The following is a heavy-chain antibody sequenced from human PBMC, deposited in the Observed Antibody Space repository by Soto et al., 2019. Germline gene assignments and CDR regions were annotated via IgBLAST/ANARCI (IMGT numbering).Heavy chain of an antibody. Sequence: PGGSLRLSCAASGFTFSSYAMHWVRQAPGKGLEWVAVISYDGSNKYYADSVKGRFTISRDNSKNTLYLQMNSLRAEDTAVYYCARWGFLEWLEAPLAYGMDVWGQGTTVTVSS. D-gene: IGHD3-3*01. V-gene: IGHV3-30-3*01. CDR2: ISYDGSNK. CDR1: GFTFSSYA. J-gene: IGHJ6*02. CDR3: ARWGFLEWLEAPLAYGMDV.